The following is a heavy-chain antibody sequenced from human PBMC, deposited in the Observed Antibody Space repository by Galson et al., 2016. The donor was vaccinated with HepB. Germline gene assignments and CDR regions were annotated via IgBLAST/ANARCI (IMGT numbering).Heavy chain of an antibody. CDR2: ISDAGGST. Sequence: SLRLSCAASGFTFSSYVMSWVRQAPGKGLEWVSSISDAGGSTYYADSVKGRFTISRDNSKNTLYLQMNSLRAEDTAVYYFAKDRGNFDLLYIRYYYYGMDVWGQGTTVPVSS. D-gene: IGHD3-9*01. J-gene: IGHJ6*02. V-gene: IGHV3-23*01. CDR3: AKDRGNFDLLYIRYYYYGMDV. CDR1: GFTFSSYV.